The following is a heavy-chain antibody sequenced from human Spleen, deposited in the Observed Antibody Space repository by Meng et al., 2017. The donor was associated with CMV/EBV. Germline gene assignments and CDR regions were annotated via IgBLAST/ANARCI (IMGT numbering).Heavy chain of an antibody. V-gene: IGHV3-21*01. CDR1: GFTFSHYT. Sequence: GGSLRLSCATSGFTFSHYTMNWVRQAPGKGLEWVSSITKSSNNIYYADSVKGRFTISRDNAKNSLYLQMNSLRAEDTAVYYCARVGSTREIAAARNWFDPWGQGTLVTVSS. CDR3: ARVGSTREIAAARNWFDP. CDR2: ITKSSNNI. D-gene: IGHD6-13*01. J-gene: IGHJ5*02.